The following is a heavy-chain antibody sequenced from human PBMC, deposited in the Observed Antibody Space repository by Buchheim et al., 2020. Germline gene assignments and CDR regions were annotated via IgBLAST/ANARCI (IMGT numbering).Heavy chain of an antibody. CDR2: ISGSGGST. CDR1: GFTFSSYA. V-gene: IGHV3-23*01. CDR3: ARAGGYQLLPSCWFDP. Sequence: EVQLLESGGGLVQPGGSLRLSCAASGFTFSSYAMSWVRQAPGKGLEWVSAISGSGGSTYYADSVKGRFTISRDNSKNTLSLQMNSLRAEDTAVYYCARAGGYQLLPSCWFDPWGQGTL. J-gene: IGHJ5*02. D-gene: IGHD2-2*01.